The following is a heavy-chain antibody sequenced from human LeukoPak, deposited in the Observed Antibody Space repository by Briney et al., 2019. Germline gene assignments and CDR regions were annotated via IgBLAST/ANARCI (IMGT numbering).Heavy chain of an antibody. D-gene: IGHD6-13*01. CDR1: GYTFTSYY. V-gene: IGHV1-46*01. CDR2: INPSGGST. CDR3: AARIAAAGHAEYFQH. J-gene: IGHJ1*01. Sequence: GASVKVSCKASGYTFTSYYMHWVRQAPGQGLEWMGIINPSGGSTSYAQKFQGRVAITTDESTSTAYMELSSLRSEDTAVYYCAARIAAAGHAEYFQHWGQGTLVTLSS.